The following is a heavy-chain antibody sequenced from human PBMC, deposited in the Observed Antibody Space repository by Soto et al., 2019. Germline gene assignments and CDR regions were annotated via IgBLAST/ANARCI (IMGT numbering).Heavy chain of an antibody. D-gene: IGHD6-19*01. CDR2: MSYSGSN. CDR1: GDSITNYY. V-gene: IGHV4-59*01. J-gene: IGHJ5*02. CDR3: AKDTSGWRGWFDP. Sequence: QVQLQESGPGLVKPSETLSLTCTVSGDSITNYYWNWIRQPPGKGLEWIGYMSYSGSNYYNPSLKSRVTISIDTSKNQFSLKLSSVTAADTAVYYCAKDTSGWRGWFDPWGQGTLVTVSS.